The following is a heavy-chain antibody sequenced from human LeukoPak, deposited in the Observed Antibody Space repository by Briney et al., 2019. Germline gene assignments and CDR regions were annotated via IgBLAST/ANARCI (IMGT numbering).Heavy chain of an antibody. J-gene: IGHJ3*02. CDR2: IYYSVST. CDR1: GGSIRSYY. D-gene: IGHD3-22*01. V-gene: IGHV4-59*12. Sequence: SETLSLTCTVSGGSIRSYYWSWIRQPPGKGLERIGYIYYSVSTNYNPSLKSRVTLSVDTSKNQFSLKLSSVTAADTAVYYCARVGGYPLSAFDIWGQGTMVTVSS. CDR3: ARVGGYPLSAFDI.